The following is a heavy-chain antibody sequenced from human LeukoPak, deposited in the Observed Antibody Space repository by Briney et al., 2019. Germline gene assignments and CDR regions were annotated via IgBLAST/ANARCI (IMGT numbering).Heavy chain of an antibody. CDR1: GYTFTGYY. V-gene: IGHV1-2*02. CDR3: ARYSGYDEPFEY. J-gene: IGHJ4*02. CDR2: INPNSGGT. Sequence: ASLKVSCTASGYTFTGYYMHWVRQAPGQGLEWMGWINPNSGGTSYAQKFQGRVTMTRDTSVTTAYMELSRLRSDDTAVYYCARYSGYDEPFEYWGQGTLVTVSS. D-gene: IGHD5-12*01.